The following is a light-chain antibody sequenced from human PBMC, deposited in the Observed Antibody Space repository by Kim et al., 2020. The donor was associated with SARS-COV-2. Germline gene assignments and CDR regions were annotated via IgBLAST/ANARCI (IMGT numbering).Light chain of an antibody. CDR3: NSRDNDGKVV. V-gene: IGLV3-19*01. Sequence: SSELTQDPVVSVALGQTVTITCQGDSLRSYDASWYHQKAGQAPVLVIYVKNDRPSGIPDRFSGSRSGNTASLTITGAQAEDAADYYCNSRDNDGKVVFGG. J-gene: IGLJ3*02. CDR2: VKN. CDR1: SLRSYD.